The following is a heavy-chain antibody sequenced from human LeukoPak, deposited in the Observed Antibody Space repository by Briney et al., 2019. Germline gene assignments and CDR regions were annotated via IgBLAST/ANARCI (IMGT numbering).Heavy chain of an antibody. D-gene: IGHD3-10*01. V-gene: IGHV4-34*01. CDR2: INHSGST. CDR3: ARGRVPSVRGVITDY. Sequence: SETLSLTCAVYGGSFSGYYWSWIRQPPGKGLEWIGEINHSGSTNYNPSLKSRVTISVDTSKNQFSLKLSSVTAADTAVYYCARGRVPSVRGVITDYWGQGTPVTVSS. CDR1: GGSFSGYY. J-gene: IGHJ4*02.